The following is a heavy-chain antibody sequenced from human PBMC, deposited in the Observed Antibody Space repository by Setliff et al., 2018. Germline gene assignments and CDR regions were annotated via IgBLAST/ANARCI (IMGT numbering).Heavy chain of an antibody. Sequence: KTSETLSLTCSASGDSISTSSYYWGWIRQPPGKGLEWIGSIYYRGSTYHNPSLKSRVTVSVDTSKNQFSLKLSSVTAADTAVYYCARSSSGSPHYYYAMDVWGQGTTVTVSS. D-gene: IGHD3-10*01. J-gene: IGHJ6*02. V-gene: IGHV4-39*07. CDR1: GDSISTSSYY. CDR3: ARSSSGSPHYYYAMDV. CDR2: IYYRGST.